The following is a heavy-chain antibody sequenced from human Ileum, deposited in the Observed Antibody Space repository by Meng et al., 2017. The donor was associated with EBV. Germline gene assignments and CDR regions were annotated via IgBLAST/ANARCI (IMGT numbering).Heavy chain of an antibody. CDR3: ARSIVVVPAAIYY. D-gene: IGHD2-2*01. CDR1: GGSISSSSYY. CDR2: IYYSGST. J-gene: IGHJ4*02. V-gene: IGHV4-39*01. Sequence: LALTGSGPGLVKSSETLPLTCTVSGGSISSSSYYWGWNRQPPGKGLEWIGSIYYSGSTYYNPSLKSRVTISVDTSKNQFSLKLSSVTAADTAVYYCARSIVVVPAAIYYWGQGTLVTVSS.